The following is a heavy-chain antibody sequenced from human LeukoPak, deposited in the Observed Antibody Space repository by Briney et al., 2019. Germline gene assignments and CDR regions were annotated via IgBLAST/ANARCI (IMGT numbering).Heavy chain of an antibody. CDR1: GFTFSSYA. J-gene: IGHJ5*02. CDR3: AFLRTAVADS. CDR2: ISGGGGST. D-gene: IGHD6-19*01. Sequence: GGSLRPSCAASGFTFSSYAMSWVRQAPGKGLEWVSAISGGGGSTYYADSVKGRFTISRDNSKNTLYLQMNSLRAEDTAVYYCAFLRTAVADSWGQGTLVTVSS. V-gene: IGHV3-23*01.